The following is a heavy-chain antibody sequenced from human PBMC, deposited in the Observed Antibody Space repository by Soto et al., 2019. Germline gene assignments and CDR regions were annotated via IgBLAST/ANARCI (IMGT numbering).Heavy chain of an antibody. D-gene: IGHD4-17*01. CDR1: GGSINSNNYY. CDR2: IYYDGST. Sequence: SETLSLTCTVSGGSINSNNYYWAWIRQPPGKGLAWIASIYYDGSTYYNPSLKSRLTMSLDTSRSQFSLRLKSVSAADTAVYYCARLLGGYDDYGGWFAPWGQGTLVTVSS. V-gene: IGHV4-39*07. CDR3: ARLLGGYDDYGGWFAP. J-gene: IGHJ5*02.